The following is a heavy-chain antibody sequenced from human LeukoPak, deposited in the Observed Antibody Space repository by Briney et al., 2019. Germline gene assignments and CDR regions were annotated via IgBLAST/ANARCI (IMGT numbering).Heavy chain of an antibody. D-gene: IGHD1-26*01. J-gene: IGHJ4*02. CDR2: INSDGIST. V-gene: IGHV3-74*01. CDR1: GFPFSSYW. Sequence: PGGSLRLSCAASGFPFSSYWMHWVRQAPGKGLVWVSRINSDGISTSYSDSVKGRFTISRDNAKNTLYLQMNSLRAEDTAVYYCARSMNSGSYPDYWGRGTLVTVSS. CDR3: ARSMNSGSYPDY.